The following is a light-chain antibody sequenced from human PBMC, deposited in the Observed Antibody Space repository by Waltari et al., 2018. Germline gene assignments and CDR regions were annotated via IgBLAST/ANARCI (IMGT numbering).Light chain of an antibody. CDR1: SSNIGSNY. J-gene: IGLJ3*02. V-gene: IGLV1-47*01. CDR3: ATWDDRLSGPGV. Sequence: QSVLTQPPSASGTPGQRVTISCSGSSSNIGSNYGHWYQQLPGTAPKLLIYRNNQRPSVVPDRFSGSKAGTSASLAVSGLRSEDEADYYFATWDDRLSGPGVFGGGTKLTVL. CDR2: RNN.